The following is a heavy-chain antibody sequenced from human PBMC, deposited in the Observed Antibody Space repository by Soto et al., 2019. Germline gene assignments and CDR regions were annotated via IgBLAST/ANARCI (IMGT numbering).Heavy chain of an antibody. CDR2: INTSGST. Sequence: PSETLSLTCTVSGGSISSYYWSWIRQPAGKGLEWIGHINTSGSTNYNPSLKSRVTMSVDTSKNQFSLKLSSVTAADTAVYYCARDTAYYYDSSGPYYFDYWGQGTLVTVSS. D-gene: IGHD3-22*01. CDR1: GGSISSYY. CDR3: ARDTAYYYDSSGPYYFDY. J-gene: IGHJ4*02. V-gene: IGHV4-4*07.